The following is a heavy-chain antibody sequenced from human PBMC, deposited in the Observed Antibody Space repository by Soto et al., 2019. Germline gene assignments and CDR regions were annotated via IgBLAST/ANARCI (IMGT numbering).Heavy chain of an antibody. CDR2: IIPILGIA. D-gene: IGHD4-17*01. Sequence: QVQLVQSGAEVKKPGSSVKVSCKASGGTFSSYTISWVRQAPGQGLEWMGRIIPILGIANYAQKFQGRVTITADKSTSTAYMELSSLRSEDTAVYYCARPSDYGDYDGDFDYWGQGTLVTVSS. CDR3: ARPSDYGDYDGDFDY. V-gene: IGHV1-69*02. CDR1: GGTFSSYT. J-gene: IGHJ4*02.